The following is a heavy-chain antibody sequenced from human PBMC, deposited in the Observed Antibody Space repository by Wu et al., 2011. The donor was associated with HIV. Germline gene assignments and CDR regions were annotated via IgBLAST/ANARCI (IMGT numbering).Heavy chain of an antibody. Sequence: QVQLVQSGVEVKKPGASVKVSCKASGYSFTSYDINWMRQATGQGLEWMGWMNPNSGNTGYAQKFQGRVTVTTDTSTSTVYMEVRSLRSDDTAVYYCARDPPGYPYYFDYWGQGTLVTVSS. J-gene: IGHJ4*02. CDR1: GYSFTSYD. D-gene: IGHD5-12*01. CDR3: ARDPPGYPYYFDY. CDR2: MNPNSGNT. V-gene: IGHV1-8*01.